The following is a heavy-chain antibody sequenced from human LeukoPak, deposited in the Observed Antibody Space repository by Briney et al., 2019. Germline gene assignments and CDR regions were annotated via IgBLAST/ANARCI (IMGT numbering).Heavy chain of an antibody. CDR2: INPSGGST. CDR1: GYTFTSYY. D-gene: IGHD3-10*01. V-gene: IGHV1-46*01. Sequence: ASVKVSCKASGYTFTSYYMHWMRQAPGQGLEWMGIINPSGGSTSYAQKFQGRVTMTRDTSTSTVCMELSSLRSEDTAVYYCARAYGSGSYTLLFFDYWGQGTLVTVSS. J-gene: IGHJ4*02. CDR3: ARAYGSGSYTLLFFDY.